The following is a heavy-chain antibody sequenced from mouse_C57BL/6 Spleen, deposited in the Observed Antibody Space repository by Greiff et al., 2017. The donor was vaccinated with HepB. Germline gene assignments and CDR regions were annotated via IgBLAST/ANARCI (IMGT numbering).Heavy chain of an antibody. D-gene: IGHD2-4*01. Sequence: VQLQQSGPELVKPGASVKLTCKASGYTFTSYDINWVKQRPGQGLEWIGWIYPRDGSTKYNEKFKGKATLTVDTSSSTAYMELHSLTSEDSAVYFCPRSDDYDDNYYAMDYWGQGTSVTVSS. CDR1: GYTFTSYD. CDR2: IYPRDGST. CDR3: PRSDDYDDNYYAMDY. V-gene: IGHV1-85*01. J-gene: IGHJ4*01.